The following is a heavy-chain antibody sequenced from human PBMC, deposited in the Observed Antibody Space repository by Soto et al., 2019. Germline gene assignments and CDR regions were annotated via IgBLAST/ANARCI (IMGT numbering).Heavy chain of an antibody. CDR3: ARQTDYDILTGYLHYFDY. V-gene: IGHV4-39*01. D-gene: IGHD3-9*01. J-gene: IGHJ4*02. CDR1: CGSISSSSYY. Sequence: SETLSLTCTVSCGSISSSSYYWGWIRQPPGKGLEWIGSIYYSGSTYYNPSLKSRVTISVDTSKNQFSLKLSSVTAADTAVYYCARQTDYDILTGYLHYFDYWGQGTLVTVSS. CDR2: IYYSGST.